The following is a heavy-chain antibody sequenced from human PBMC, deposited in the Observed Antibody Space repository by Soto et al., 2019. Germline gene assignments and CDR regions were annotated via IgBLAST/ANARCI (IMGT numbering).Heavy chain of an antibody. J-gene: IGHJ6*02. CDR2: IGVGSGNT. D-gene: IGHD1-26*01. Sequence: SVKVSCKASGFTFTSSAVQWVRQARGQRLEWRGWIGVGSGNTNYAQMFQERVTITRDMSTSTAYMELSSLRSEDTAVYYCAAAFRYNLSSWSGIVGATPPGYGMDVWGQGTTVTVS. V-gene: IGHV1-58*01. CDR3: AAAFRYNLSSWSGIVGATPPGYGMDV. CDR1: GFTFTSSA.